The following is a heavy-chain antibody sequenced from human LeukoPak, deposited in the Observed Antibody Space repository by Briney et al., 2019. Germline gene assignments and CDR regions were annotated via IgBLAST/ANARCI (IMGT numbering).Heavy chain of an antibody. D-gene: IGHD3-22*01. CDR1: GFTFSSYW. CDR3: AKSEPMIVVANWFDP. CDR2: IKQDGSGK. V-gene: IGHV3-7*03. Sequence: GGSLRLSCEASGFTFSSYWMNWVRQAPGKGLEWVAYIKQDGSGKYYVDSVKGRFTISRDNAKNSLYLQMNSLRAEDTAVYYCAKSEPMIVVANWFDPWGQGTLVTVSS. J-gene: IGHJ5*02.